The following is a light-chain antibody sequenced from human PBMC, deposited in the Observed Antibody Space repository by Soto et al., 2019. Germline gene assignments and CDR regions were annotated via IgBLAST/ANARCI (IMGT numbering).Light chain of an antibody. J-gene: IGKJ1*01. Sequence: ELLLTESPGTMSLSPGERSPPSCLDSQSVSNNYLAWYQQKPGKCPRLLIYGESNRDTGIPDRFSGSGSGTDFTLTISRLEPEDFAVYYCQQYGSSGTFGQGTKVEIK. V-gene: IGKV3-20*01. CDR2: GES. CDR1: QSVSNNY. CDR3: QQYGSSGT.